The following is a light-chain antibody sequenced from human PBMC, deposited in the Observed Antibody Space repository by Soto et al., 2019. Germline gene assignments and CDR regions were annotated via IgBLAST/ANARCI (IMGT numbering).Light chain of an antibody. J-gene: IGKJ1*01. Sequence: EMVLTQSPGTLSLSLGERATLSCRASQSLRTNSLAWYQQKPGQAPRLLIYDAIIRAPDVPARFSGSWSGTEFTLTINILQSEDFAVYYCQQYNNWPRTFGPGTKVDIK. CDR3: QQYNNWPRT. V-gene: IGKV3D-15*03. CDR1: QSLRTN. CDR2: DAI.